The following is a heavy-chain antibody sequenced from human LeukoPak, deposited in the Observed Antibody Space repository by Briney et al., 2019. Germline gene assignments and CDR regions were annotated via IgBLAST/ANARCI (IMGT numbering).Heavy chain of an antibody. V-gene: IGHV4-59*01. CDR3: ARGSWSRFDY. J-gene: IGHJ4*02. D-gene: IGHD6-13*01. Sequence: PSETLSLTCTVSGGSISSYYWSWIRQPPGKGLEWIGYIYYSGGTNYNPSLKSRVTISVDTSKNQFSLKLSSVTAADTAVYYCARGSWSRFDYWGQGTLVTVSS. CDR2: IYYSGGT. CDR1: GGSISSYY.